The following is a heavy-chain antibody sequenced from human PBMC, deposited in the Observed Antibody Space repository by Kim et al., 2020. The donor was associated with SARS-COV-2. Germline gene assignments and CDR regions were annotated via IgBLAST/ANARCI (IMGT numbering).Heavy chain of an antibody. CDR3: ARGPYWYYGSGNIFDY. D-gene: IGHD3-10*01. J-gene: IGHJ4*02. Sequence: FQGRVTMTRNTSISTAYMELSSLRSEDTAVYYCARGPYWYYGSGNIFDYWGQGTLVTVSS. V-gene: IGHV1-8*01.